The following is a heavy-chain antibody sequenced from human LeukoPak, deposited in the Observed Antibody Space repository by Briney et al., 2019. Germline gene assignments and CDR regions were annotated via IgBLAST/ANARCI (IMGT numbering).Heavy chain of an antibody. Sequence: SKALSLTCTVSGYSISSGYYWGWIRQPPGKGLEWIGSIYHSGSTYYNPSLKSRVTISVDTSKNQFSLKLSSVTAADTAVYYCAREMGPTSIAARGEAGWFDPWGQGTLVTVSS. D-gene: IGHD6-6*01. CDR2: IYHSGST. J-gene: IGHJ5*02. CDR1: GYSISSGYY. V-gene: IGHV4-38-2*02. CDR3: AREMGPTSIAARGEAGWFDP.